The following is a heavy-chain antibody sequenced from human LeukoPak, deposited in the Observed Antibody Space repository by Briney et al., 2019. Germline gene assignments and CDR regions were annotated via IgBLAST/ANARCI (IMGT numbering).Heavy chain of an antibody. CDR2: INPNSGGT. J-gene: IGHJ6*02. D-gene: IGHD3-10*01. CDR1: GYTFTGYY. CDR3: ARETDLSPNPYYYGSGSYYTTRYYYYGMDV. Sequence: ASVKVSCKASGYTFTGYYMHWVRQAPGQGLEWMGWINPNSGGTNYAQKFQGRVTMTRDTSISTAYMELSRLRSDDTAVYYCARETDLSPNPYYYGSGSYYTTRYYYYGMDVWGQGTTVTVSS. V-gene: IGHV1-2*02.